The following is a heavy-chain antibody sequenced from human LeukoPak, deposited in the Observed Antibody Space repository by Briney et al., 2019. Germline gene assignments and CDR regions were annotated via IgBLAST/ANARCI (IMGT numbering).Heavy chain of an antibody. CDR1: GYSFTVYY. CDR2: INPNSGAT. J-gene: IGHJ4*02. V-gene: IGHV1-2*06. D-gene: IGHD1-26*01. CDR3: AKIGSSHDFDY. Sequence: GASVKVSCKATGYSFTVYYIHWVRQAPGQGLEWMGRINPNSGATDYAQKFQGRVTMTRDTSISTAYMELSSLKSDDTAVYYCAKIGSSHDFDYWGQGTLITVSS.